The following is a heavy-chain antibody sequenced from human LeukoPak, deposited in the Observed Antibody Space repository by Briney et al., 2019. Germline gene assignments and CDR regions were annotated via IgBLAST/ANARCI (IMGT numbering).Heavy chain of an antibody. CDR3: ARLVGIFKAFDI. Sequence: SETLSLTCTVSGGSISSSSYYWGWIRQPPGKGLEWIGSIYYSGSTYYNPSLKSRVTISVDTSKNQFSLKLSSVTAADTAVYYCARLVGIFKAFDIWGQGTLVTVSS. CDR2: IYYSGST. J-gene: IGHJ3*02. V-gene: IGHV4-39*07. D-gene: IGHD1-14*01. CDR1: GGSISSSSYY.